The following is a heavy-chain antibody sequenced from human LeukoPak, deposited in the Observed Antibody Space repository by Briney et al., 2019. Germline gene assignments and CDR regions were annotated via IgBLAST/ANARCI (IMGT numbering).Heavy chain of an antibody. CDR3: ARSPYYYDSSGYYYGVPRAPRDFDY. V-gene: IGHV4-4*07. CDR2: IYTSGNT. Sequence: SETLSLTCTVSSGSISSYYWSWIRQPAGKGLEWIGRIYTSGNTNYNPSLKSRVSMSVDTSKNQFSLKLSSVTAADTAVYYCARSPYYYDSSGYYYGVPRAPRDFDYWGQGTLVTVSS. D-gene: IGHD3-22*01. J-gene: IGHJ4*02. CDR1: SGSISSYY.